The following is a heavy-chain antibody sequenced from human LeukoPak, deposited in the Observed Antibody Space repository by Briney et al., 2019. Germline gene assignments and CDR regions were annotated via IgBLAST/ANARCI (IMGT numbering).Heavy chain of an antibody. CDR1: GVSISSYY. CDR3: GLTMMWGHFEH. V-gene: IGHV4-59*01. CDR2: IYYSGST. J-gene: IGHJ1*01. D-gene: IGHD3-22*01. Sequence: SKTLSLSCTVSGVSISSYYWNWVRQPPGKGLEWIGYIYYSGSTNYNPSLKSRVTISVDTSKNQFSLKLSSVTTADTAGYYCGLTMMWGHFEHWGQGTLVTVSS.